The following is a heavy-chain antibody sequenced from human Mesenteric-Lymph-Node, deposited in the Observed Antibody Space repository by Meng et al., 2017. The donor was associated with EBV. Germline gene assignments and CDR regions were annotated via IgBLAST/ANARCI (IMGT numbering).Heavy chain of an antibody. Sequence: QVQPVQSGAEVKKPGASVKVACKASGYSFTGYYMHWVRQAPGQGLEWMGWINTDTGFSTYAQGFTGRFVFSLDTSVSTAYLQISSLKAEETAVYYCARGLAYGEYGVDYWGQGTLVTVSS. CDR1: GYSFTGYY. CDR2: INTDTGFS. D-gene: IGHD4-17*01. CDR3: ARGLAYGEYGVDY. V-gene: IGHV7-4-1*02. J-gene: IGHJ4*02.